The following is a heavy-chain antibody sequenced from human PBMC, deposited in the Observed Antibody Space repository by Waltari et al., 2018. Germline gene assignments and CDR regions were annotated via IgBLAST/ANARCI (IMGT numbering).Heavy chain of an antibody. J-gene: IGHJ4*02. CDR3: TRNALYYETNGPQRGGEY. Sequence: EVQLVESGGGLVQPGGSLKLSCAASGFTFSAHWMAWVRQAPGKGREGVASIKEDGSETDCADSRKGRCTISRDNVNNSLYLQMNGLRAEDTAVYHCTRNALYYETNGPQRGGEYWGQGTLVTVSS. CDR2: IKEDGSET. CDR1: GFTFSAHW. V-gene: IGHV3-7*01. D-gene: IGHD3-22*01.